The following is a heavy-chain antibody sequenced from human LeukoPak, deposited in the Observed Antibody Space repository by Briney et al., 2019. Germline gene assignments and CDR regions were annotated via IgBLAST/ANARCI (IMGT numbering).Heavy chain of an antibody. CDR2: IYHSGST. CDR1: GYSISSGYY. D-gene: IGHD2-2*01. V-gene: IGHV4-38-2*02. CDR3: ARAIYCSSSTCSLGYFDN. J-gene: IGHJ4*02. Sequence: SETLSLTCTVSGYSISSGYYWGWIRQRPRKGLEWIVSIYHSGSTYYNPSLKSRVTMSVDTSRNHFSLKLSSVTAADTAVYYCARAIYCSSSTCSLGYFDNWGQGTLVTVSS.